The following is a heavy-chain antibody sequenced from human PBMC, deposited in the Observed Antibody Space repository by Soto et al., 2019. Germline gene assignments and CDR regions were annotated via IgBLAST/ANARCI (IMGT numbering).Heavy chain of an antibody. V-gene: IGHV3-21*01. Sequence: GGSLRLSCAVSGFTFSSYSMNWVRQAPGKGLEWVSSISSSSSYIYYADSVKGRFTISRDNAKNSLHLQMNSLRAEDTAVYYCARDPYSSIAAYYFDYWGQGTLVTVSS. J-gene: IGHJ4*02. CDR2: ISSSSSYI. D-gene: IGHD6-6*01. CDR1: GFTFSSYS. CDR3: ARDPYSSIAAYYFDY.